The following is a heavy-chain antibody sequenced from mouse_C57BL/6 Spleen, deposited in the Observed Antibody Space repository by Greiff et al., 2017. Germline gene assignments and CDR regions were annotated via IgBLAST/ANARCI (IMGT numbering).Heavy chain of an antibody. CDR1: GFSFTSYG. D-gene: IGHD1-1*01. Sequence: VQLQQSGPGLVKPSQSLSITCTVSGFSFTSYGVHWVRQSPGKGLEWLGVIRSGGSTDSNAAFISRLSSSKDNSKSQVFFKMNSLQADDTAIYYCAGRGAGSSRDWYFDVWGTGTTVTVSS. V-gene: IGHV2-2*01. CDR2: IRSGGST. J-gene: IGHJ1*03. CDR3: AGRGAGSSRDWYFDV.